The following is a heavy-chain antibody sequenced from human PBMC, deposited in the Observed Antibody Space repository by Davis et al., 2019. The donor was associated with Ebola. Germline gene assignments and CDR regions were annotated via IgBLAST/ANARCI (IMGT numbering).Heavy chain of an antibody. Sequence: LRLSCAVSGVSITSGDYYWTWIRQPPGKGLEWIGYIYYGGTTFYNPSLKSRVSIPVDTSRNQFSLNLNSVTAADTAVYYCASVPAAAVPFYMDVWGRGTTVTVSS. CDR2: IYYGGTT. CDR1: GVSITSGDYY. D-gene: IGHD2-2*01. J-gene: IGHJ6*03. CDR3: ASVPAAAVPFYMDV. V-gene: IGHV4-30-4*01.